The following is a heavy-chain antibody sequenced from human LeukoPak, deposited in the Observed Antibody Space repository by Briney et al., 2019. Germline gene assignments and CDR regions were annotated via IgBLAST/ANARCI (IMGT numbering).Heavy chain of an antibody. D-gene: IGHD3-16*01. V-gene: IGHV4-59*01. CDR2: IYYSGST. CDR3: ARESHLVAFDI. J-gene: IGHJ3*02. Sequence: PSETLSLTCAVYGGSFSGYYWSWIRQPPGKGLEWIGYIYYSGSTNYNPSLKSRVTISVDTSKNQFSLKLSSVTAADTAVYYCARESHLVAFDIWGQGTMVTVSS. CDR1: GGSFSGYY.